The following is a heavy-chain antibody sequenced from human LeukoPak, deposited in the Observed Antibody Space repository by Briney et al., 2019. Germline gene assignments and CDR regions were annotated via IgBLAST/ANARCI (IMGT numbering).Heavy chain of an antibody. V-gene: IGHV1-18*01. Sequence: ASVKVSCKTSGYTFTTYGISWVRQAPGQGLEWLGWISTYNDNTNYAQNLQGRVTMTTDTSTTTAYMEVTSLQSDDTAVYYCARGRTGSYYDYWGQGTLVTVSS. D-gene: IGHD7-27*01. J-gene: IGHJ4*02. CDR3: ARGRTGSYYDY. CDR2: ISTYNDNT. CDR1: GYTFTTYG.